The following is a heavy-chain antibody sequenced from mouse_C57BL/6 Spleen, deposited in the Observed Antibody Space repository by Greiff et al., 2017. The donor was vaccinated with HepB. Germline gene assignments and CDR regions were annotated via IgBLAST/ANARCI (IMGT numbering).Heavy chain of an antibody. CDR2: IYPGDGDT. CDR3: ARSPSHGSWFAY. CDR1: GYAFSSSW. J-gene: IGHJ3*01. Sequence: QVQLQQSGPELVKPGASVKISCKASGYAFSSSWMNWVKQRPGKGLEWIGRIYPGDGDTNYNGKFKGKATLTADKSSSTAYMQLSSLTSEDSAVYFCARSPSHGSWFAYWGQGTLVTVSA. D-gene: IGHD2-2*01. V-gene: IGHV1-82*01.